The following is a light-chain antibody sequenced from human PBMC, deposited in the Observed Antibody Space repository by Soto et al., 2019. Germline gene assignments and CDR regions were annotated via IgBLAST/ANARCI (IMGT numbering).Light chain of an antibody. CDR2: KAS. J-gene: IGKJ1*01. V-gene: IGKV1-5*03. Sequence: SASVGDRGTITCRASQSISTWLAWYQQKPGKAPKLLIYKASSLESGVPSRFSGSGSGTEFTLTISSLQPDDFATYYCLQYNSYWMFGQGTKVDIK. CDR1: QSISTW. CDR3: LQYNSYWM.